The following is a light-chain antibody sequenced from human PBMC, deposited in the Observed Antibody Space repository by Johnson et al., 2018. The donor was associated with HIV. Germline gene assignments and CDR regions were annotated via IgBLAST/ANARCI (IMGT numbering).Light chain of an antibody. J-gene: IGLJ1*01. CDR3: GTWDSSMSAV. Sequence: QSVLTQPPSVSAAPGQKVTISCSGSSSNIGNNYVSWYQQLPGTAPKLLIYENNKRPSGIPDRFSGSKSGTSATLGITGLQTGDEANYYCGTWDSSMSAVFGSGTKCTVL. CDR2: ENN. V-gene: IGLV1-51*02. CDR1: SSNIGNNY.